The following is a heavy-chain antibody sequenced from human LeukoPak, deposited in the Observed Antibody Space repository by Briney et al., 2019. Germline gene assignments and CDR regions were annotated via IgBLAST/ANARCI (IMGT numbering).Heavy chain of an antibody. V-gene: IGHV4-59*08. CDR3: ARHILDI. J-gene: IGHJ3*02. CDR2: IFYSGST. Sequence: SETLSLTCTVSGGSISHYYWSWIRQPPGKGLQWVGYIFYSGSTNYNPSLKSRVTISVDTSKNQFSLKLSSVTAADTAVYYCARHILDIWGQGTMVTVSS. CDR1: GGSISHYY.